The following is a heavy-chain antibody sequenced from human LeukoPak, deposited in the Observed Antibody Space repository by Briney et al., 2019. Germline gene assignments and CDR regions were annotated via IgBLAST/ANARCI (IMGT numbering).Heavy chain of an antibody. D-gene: IGHD3-22*01. CDR1: GYTFTGYY. Sequence: ASVKVSCKASGYTFTGYYMHWVRQAPGQGLEWMGWINPNSGGTNYAQKFQGRVTMTRDTSISTAYMELGRLRSDDTAVYYCARKQHRYYYDSSGFNTEYYFDYWGQGTLVTVSS. V-gene: IGHV1-2*02. CDR3: ARKQHRYYYDSSGFNTEYYFDY. J-gene: IGHJ4*02. CDR2: INPNSGGT.